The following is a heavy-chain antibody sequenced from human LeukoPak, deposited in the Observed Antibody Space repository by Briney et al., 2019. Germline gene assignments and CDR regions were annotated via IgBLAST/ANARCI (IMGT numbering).Heavy chain of an antibody. CDR2: IIPIFGTA. V-gene: IGHV1-69*13. CDR3: ARGGSVATIKFDYYYYGMDV. D-gene: IGHD5-12*01. J-gene: IGHJ6*04. CDR1: GGTFSSYA. Sequence: SVKVSCKASGGTFSSYAISWVRQAPGQGLEWMGGIIPIFGTANYAQKFQGRVTITADESTSTACMELSSLRSEDTAVYYCARGGSVATIKFDYYYYGMDVWGKGTTVTVSS.